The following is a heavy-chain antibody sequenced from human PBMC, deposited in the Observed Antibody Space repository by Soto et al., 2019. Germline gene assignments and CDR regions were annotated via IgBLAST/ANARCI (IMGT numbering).Heavy chain of an antibody. CDR3: ASLYYYGIDV. Sequence: QVQLQESGPGLVKPSGTLSLTCVVSGGSISSSNWWNWVRQPPGKGLEWIGELSQSGRTNYNASLESRITISLDQSKNQYSLNLGSVTAADTAIYYCASLYYYGIDVWGPGTTVTVTS. V-gene: IGHV4-4*02. CDR2: LSQSGRT. CDR1: GGSISSSNW. J-gene: IGHJ6*02.